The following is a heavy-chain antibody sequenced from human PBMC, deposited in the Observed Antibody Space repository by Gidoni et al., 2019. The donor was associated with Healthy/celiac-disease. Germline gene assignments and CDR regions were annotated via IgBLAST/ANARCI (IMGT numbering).Heavy chain of an antibody. CDR2: INHSGST. CDR1: GGSFSGYY. J-gene: IGHJ6*02. Sequence: QVQLQPWGAGLLKPSETLSLTCAVYGGSFSGYYWSWIRQPPGQGLEWFGEINHSGSTNYNPSLKSRVTISVDTSKNQFSLKLSSVTAADTAVYYCARVFGGGIVVGHYGMDVWGQGTTVTVSS. CDR3: ARVFGGGIVVGHYGMDV. V-gene: IGHV4-34*01. D-gene: IGHD3-22*01.